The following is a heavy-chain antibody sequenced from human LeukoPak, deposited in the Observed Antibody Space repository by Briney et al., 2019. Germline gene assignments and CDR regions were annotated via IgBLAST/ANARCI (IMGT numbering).Heavy chain of an antibody. J-gene: IGHJ4*02. D-gene: IGHD6-13*01. CDR1: GYTFTSYG. V-gene: IGHV1-18*01. Sequence: ASVTVSCKASGYTFTSYGISWVRQAPGQGLEWMGWISAYNGNTNYAQKLQGRVTMTTDTSTSTAYMELRSLRSDDTAVYYCARGRRSSSWYPFDYWGQGTLVTVSS. CDR2: ISAYNGNT. CDR3: ARGRRSSSWYPFDY.